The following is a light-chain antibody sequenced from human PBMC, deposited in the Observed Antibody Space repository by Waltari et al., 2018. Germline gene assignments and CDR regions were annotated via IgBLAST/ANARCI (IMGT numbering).Light chain of an antibody. CDR2: KGS. J-gene: IGLJ3*02. Sequence: QTVVTQEPSLSVSPGGTVTLTCVFTSGSLSTPSYATWYPQTPGQPPRTLVYKGSSRSSGVPDRFSGSILGNKAALTITGAQADDESNYYCSIYMGSGIWVFGGGTKLTVL. CDR3: SIYMGSGIWV. V-gene: IGLV8-61*01. CDR1: SGSLSTPSY.